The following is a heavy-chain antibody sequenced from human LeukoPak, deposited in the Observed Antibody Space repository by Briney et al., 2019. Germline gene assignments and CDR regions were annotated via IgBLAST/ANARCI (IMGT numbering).Heavy chain of an antibody. CDR1: GFSFNNYA. J-gene: IGHJ4*02. D-gene: IGHD6-13*01. Sequence: GGSLRLSCAASGFSFNNYAMSWVRQAPGKGLEWVGRIKSKTDGGTTDYAAPVKGRFTISRDDSKNTLYLQTNSLKTEGTAVYYCTTDLGSSWYWGFDYWGQGTLVTVSS. CDR3: TTDLGSSWYWGFDY. V-gene: IGHV3-15*01. CDR2: IKSKTDGGTT.